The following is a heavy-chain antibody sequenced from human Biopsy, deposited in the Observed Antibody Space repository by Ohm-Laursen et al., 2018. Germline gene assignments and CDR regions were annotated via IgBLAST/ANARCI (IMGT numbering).Heavy chain of an antibody. Sequence: PGTLSLTCTVSGGSFTGHYWSWIRQPPGKGLGWIGHISYTGYTSYNASLKSRVTISVDTSRNHFSLRLSSLTAADTAVYYCARGSNDFGGLYFPRWGQGTLLTVSS. CDR3: ARGSNDFGGLYFPR. D-gene: IGHD4-23*01. V-gene: IGHV4-59*11. CDR2: ISYTGYT. CDR1: GGSFTGHY. J-gene: IGHJ4*02.